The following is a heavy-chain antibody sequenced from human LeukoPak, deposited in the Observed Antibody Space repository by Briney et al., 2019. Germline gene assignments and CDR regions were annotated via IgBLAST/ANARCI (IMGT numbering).Heavy chain of an antibody. J-gene: IGHJ3*02. D-gene: IGHD6-6*01. V-gene: IGHV4-39*02. CDR3: AIEYSSSSDAFDI. CDR2: IYYSGST. CDR1: GGSISSSSYY. Sequence: PSETLSLTCTVSGGSISSSSYYWGWIRQPPGKGLEWIGSIYYSGSTYYNPSLKSRVTISVDTSKNQFSLKLSSVTAADTAVYYCAIEYSSSSDAFDIWGQGTMVTVSS.